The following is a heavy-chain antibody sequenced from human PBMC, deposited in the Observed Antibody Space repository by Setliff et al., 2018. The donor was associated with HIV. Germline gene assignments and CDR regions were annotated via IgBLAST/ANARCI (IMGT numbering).Heavy chain of an antibody. CDR2: IDHSGNI. J-gene: IGHJ4*02. Sequence: LSLTCAVYGGSFNDYYWTWIRQPPGKGLEWIGAIDHSGNIKYHASLKSRVTISKDTSKNQISLKLRSVTAADTAVYYCARGLNYYGSGSYLPLGYWGQGTLVTVSS. CDR1: GGSFNDYY. D-gene: IGHD3-10*01. V-gene: IGHV4-34*01. CDR3: ARGLNYYGSGSYLPLGY.